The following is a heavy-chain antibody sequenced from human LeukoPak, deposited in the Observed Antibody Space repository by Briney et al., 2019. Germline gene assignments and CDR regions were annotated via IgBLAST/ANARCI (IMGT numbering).Heavy chain of an antibody. CDR2: ITGTGSGGST. CDR3: AKDSLASYYDVWSGKSSPHDY. Sequence: GGSLRHSCAASGFTFSRHAMSWVRQAPGKGLEWVSGITGTGSGGSTYYADSVKGRFTISRDNSKNTLYLQMNSLRVEDTAIYYCAKDSLASYYDVWSGKSSPHDYWGQGPLVTVSS. J-gene: IGHJ4*02. V-gene: IGHV3-23*01. CDR1: GFTFSRHA. D-gene: IGHD3-3*01.